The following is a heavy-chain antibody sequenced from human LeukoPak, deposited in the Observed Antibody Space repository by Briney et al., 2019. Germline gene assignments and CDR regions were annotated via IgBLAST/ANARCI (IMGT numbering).Heavy chain of an antibody. CDR2: ISSSSSYI. CDR1: GFTFSSYS. D-gene: IGHD1-26*01. Sequence: SGGSLRLSCAASGFTFSSYSMNWVRKAPGKGLEWVSSISSSSSYIYSADSVKGRFTISRDNAKNSLYLQMNSLRAEDTALYYCARRVVATPNNWFDPWGQGTLVTVSS. V-gene: IGHV3-21*04. J-gene: IGHJ5*02. CDR3: ARRVVATPNNWFDP.